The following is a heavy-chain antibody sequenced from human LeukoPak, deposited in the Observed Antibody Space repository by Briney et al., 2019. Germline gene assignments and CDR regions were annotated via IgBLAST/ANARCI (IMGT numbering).Heavy chain of an antibody. V-gene: IGHV1-69*13. CDR1: GGTFSSYA. D-gene: IGHD1-26*01. Sequence: SVKVSCKASGGTFSSYAISWVRQSPGQGLEWMGGIIPMFGTANYAQKFQGRVTITADESTSTAYMELSSLRSEDTAVYYCARDPGSSGAFDIWGQGTMVTVSS. CDR2: IIPMFGTA. J-gene: IGHJ3*02. CDR3: ARDPGSSGAFDI.